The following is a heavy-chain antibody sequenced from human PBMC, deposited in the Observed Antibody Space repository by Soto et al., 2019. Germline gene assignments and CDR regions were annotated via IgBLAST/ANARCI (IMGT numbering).Heavy chain of an antibody. CDR3: ARRAEAFGELLYGWFDP. Sequence: KSSETLSLTCAVSGGSISSGGYSWSWIRQPPGKGLEWIGYIYHSGSTYYNPSLKSRVTISVDRSKNQFSLKLSSVTAADTAVYYCARRAEAFGELLYGWFDPWGQGTLVTVSS. CDR1: GGSISSGGYS. J-gene: IGHJ5*02. CDR2: IYHSGST. V-gene: IGHV4-30-2*01. D-gene: IGHD3-10*01.